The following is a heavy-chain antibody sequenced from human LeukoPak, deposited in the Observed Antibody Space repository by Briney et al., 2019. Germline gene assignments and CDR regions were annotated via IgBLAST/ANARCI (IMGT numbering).Heavy chain of an antibody. D-gene: IGHD3-22*01. J-gene: IGHJ2*01. CDR2: IYYTGST. CDR3: ARDIRLIKGATDASDYYDSSGYPRRVWYFDL. Sequence: SETLSLTCTVSGGSISSSSYYWGWIRQPPGKGLEWIGYIYYTGSTNHNPSLKSRVTISVDTSKNQFSLKLSSVTAADTAVYYCARDIRLIKGATDASDYYDSSGYPRRVWYFDLWGRGTLVTVSS. CDR1: GGSISSSSYY. V-gene: IGHV4-61*01.